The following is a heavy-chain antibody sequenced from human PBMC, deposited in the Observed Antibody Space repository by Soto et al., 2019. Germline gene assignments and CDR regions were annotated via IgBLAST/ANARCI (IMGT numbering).Heavy chain of an antibody. CDR3: ARVGDYGDFYFAY. Sequence: QVQLVQSGPEVKKSGSSVKVACKASGYTFTSYNMHWVRQAPGQGLEWMGWINTGNDNTKYSQKFHGRVTFSRDTSASTVYMDLSSLRADDTAVYYCARVGDYGDFYFAYWGQGTLVTVSS. V-gene: IGHV1-3*04. D-gene: IGHD4-17*01. CDR1: GYTFTSYN. J-gene: IGHJ4*02. CDR2: INTGNDNT.